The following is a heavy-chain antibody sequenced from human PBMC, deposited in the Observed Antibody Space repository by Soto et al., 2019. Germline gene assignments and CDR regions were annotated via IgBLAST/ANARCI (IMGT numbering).Heavy chain of an antibody. CDR2: IPKDGSVK. V-gene: IGHV3-30*03. J-gene: IGHJ4*02. CDR1: GFTFSSYG. CDR3: TGEVASGY. D-gene: IGHD2-8*02. Sequence: QVQLLESGGGVVQPGRSLRLSCAASGFTFSSYGMHWVRHAPGKGLVWVAVIPKDGSVKYYADSVKGRFTIFRDHSQNTLYLQMNSLGAEDTAVYYCTGEVASGYWGQGTLVTVSS.